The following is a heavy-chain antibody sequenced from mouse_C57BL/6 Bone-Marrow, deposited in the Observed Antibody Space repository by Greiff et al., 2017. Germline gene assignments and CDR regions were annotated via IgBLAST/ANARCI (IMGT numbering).Heavy chain of an antibody. CDR1: GYTFTDYN. V-gene: IGHV1-18*01. CDR2: INPNNGGT. Sequence: EVKLMESGPELVKPGASVKIPCKASGYTFTDYNMDWVKQSHGKSLEWIGDINPNNGGTIYNQKFKGKATLTVDKSSSTAYMELRSLTSEDTAVYYCARRDGSSPYYYAMDYWGQGTSVTVSS. D-gene: IGHD1-1*01. J-gene: IGHJ4*01. CDR3: ARRDGSSPYYYAMDY.